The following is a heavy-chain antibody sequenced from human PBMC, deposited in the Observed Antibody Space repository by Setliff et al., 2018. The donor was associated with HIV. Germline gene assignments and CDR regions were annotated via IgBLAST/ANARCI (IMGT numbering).Heavy chain of an antibody. Sequence: ASVKVSCKASGNTFTHYYMHWVRQAPGQGLEWMGLINPTGGGTNYAQKFQGRVTMTRDTSISTAYMELSRLRSDDTAVYYCARDTMVVVSRFDYWGQGTLVTVSS. D-gene: IGHD2-21*01. V-gene: IGHV1-2*02. CDR1: GNTFTHYY. CDR2: INPTGGGT. J-gene: IGHJ4*02. CDR3: ARDTMVVVSRFDY.